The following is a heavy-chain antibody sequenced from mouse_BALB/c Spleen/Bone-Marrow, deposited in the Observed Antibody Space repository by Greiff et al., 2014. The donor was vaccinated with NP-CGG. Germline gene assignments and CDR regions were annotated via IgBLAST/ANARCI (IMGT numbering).Heavy chain of an antibody. J-gene: IGHJ3*01. Sequence: QVQLQQSGAELVRPGVSVKISCKGSGYTFTDYAMHWVKQSHAKGLEWIGVISTYYGDASYSQKFKGKATMTVDKSSSTAYMELARLTSEDSAIYYCAREGGNFPWFAYWGQGTLVTVSA. CDR2: ISTYYGDA. CDR3: AREGGNFPWFAY. CDR1: GYTFTDYA. V-gene: IGHV1S137*01. D-gene: IGHD2-1*01.